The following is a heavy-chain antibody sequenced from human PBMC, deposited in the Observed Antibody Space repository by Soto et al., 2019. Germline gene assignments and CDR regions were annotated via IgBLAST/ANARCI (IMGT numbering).Heavy chain of an antibody. D-gene: IGHD6-19*01. Sequence: ETLSLTCAVYGGSFSGYYWSWIRQPPGKGLEWIGEINHSGSTNYNPSLKSRVTISVDTSKNQFSLKLSSVTAADTAVYYCARGGVYSSGWYPHYYYYGMDVWGQGTTVTVSS. CDR3: ARGGVYSSGWYPHYYYYGMDV. CDR2: INHSGST. J-gene: IGHJ6*02. V-gene: IGHV4-34*01. CDR1: GGSFSGYY.